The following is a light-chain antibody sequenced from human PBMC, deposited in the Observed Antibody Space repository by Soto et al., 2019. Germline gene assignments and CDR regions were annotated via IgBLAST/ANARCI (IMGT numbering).Light chain of an antibody. J-gene: IGKJ4*01. Sequence: DVPMTQSPPFVSASVGDRVPITCRASQSVGNWLAWYQQKPGKAPKVLIYEASTLHSGVPSRFIDSGSWTDFYLPISSRQPEDFATYFCQQTNDFVTFGEGTTVAIK. CDR1: QSVGNW. V-gene: IGKV1D-12*01. CDR2: EAS. CDR3: QQTNDFVT.